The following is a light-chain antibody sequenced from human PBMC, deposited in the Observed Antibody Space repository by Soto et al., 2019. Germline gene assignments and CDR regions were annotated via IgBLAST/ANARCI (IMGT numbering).Light chain of an antibody. V-gene: IGKV3-20*01. Sequence: ILMTQSPATVSVSPGERVTLSCRASQSVSNDYLAWYQQKPGQAPRLLIYGASNRATGIPGRFSGSGSGTDFTLTISRLEPEDFAVYYCQQYGSSGTFGQGTKVDIK. J-gene: IGKJ1*01. CDR1: QSVSNDY. CDR3: QQYGSSGT. CDR2: GAS.